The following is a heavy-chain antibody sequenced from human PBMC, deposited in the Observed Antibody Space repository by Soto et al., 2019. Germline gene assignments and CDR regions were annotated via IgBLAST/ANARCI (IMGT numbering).Heavy chain of an antibody. CDR3: AREGSSQSFDY. V-gene: IGHV4-34*01. Sequence: PSETLSLTCAVYGGSFSPYFWSWIRQPPGKGLEWIGEINHSGSTNYNPSLKSRVTISVDKSKNQFSLKLSSVTAADTAVYYCAREGSSQSFDYWGQGTLVTVSS. CDR2: INHSGST. CDR1: GGSFSPYF. J-gene: IGHJ4*02. D-gene: IGHD6-6*01.